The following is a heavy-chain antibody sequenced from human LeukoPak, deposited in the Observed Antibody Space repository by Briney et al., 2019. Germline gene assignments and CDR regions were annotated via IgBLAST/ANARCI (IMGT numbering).Heavy chain of an antibody. Sequence: GRSLRLSCAASGFTFDDYAMHWVRQAPGKGLEWVSGISWNSGSIGYADSVKGRFTISRDNAKISLYLQMNSLRAEDMALYYCAKESGYSYGYFGGFDYWGQGTLVTVSS. V-gene: IGHV3-9*03. CDR1: GFTFDDYA. D-gene: IGHD5-18*01. CDR3: AKESGYSYGYFGGFDY. J-gene: IGHJ4*02. CDR2: ISWNSGSI.